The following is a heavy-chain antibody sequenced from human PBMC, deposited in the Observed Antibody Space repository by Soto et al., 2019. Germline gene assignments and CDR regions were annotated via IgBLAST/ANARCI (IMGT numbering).Heavy chain of an antibody. D-gene: IGHD2-21*01. CDR3: AKVAAIHYYYYYYMDV. J-gene: IGHJ6*03. CDR1: GFTFSSYA. V-gene: IGHV3-23*01. CDR2: ISGSGGST. Sequence: GGSLRLSCAASGFTFSSYAMSWVRQAPGKGLEWVSAISGSGGSTYYADSVKGRFTISRDNSKNTLYLQMNSLRAEDTAVYYCAKVAAIHYYYYYYMDVWGKGTTVTVSS.